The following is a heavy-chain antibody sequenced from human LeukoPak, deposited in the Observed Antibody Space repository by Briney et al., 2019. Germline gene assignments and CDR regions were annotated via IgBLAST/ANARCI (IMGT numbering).Heavy chain of an antibody. D-gene: IGHD3-10*01. Sequence: PGGSLRPSCAASGFTFSSYAMHWVRQAPGKGLEWVAVISYDGSNKYYADSVKGRFTISRDNSKNTLYLQMNSLRAEDTAVYYCASLNPGVRNYYYYGMDVWGQGTTVTVSS. CDR1: GFTFSSYA. V-gene: IGHV3-30-3*01. CDR2: ISYDGSNK. J-gene: IGHJ6*02. CDR3: ASLNPGVRNYYYYGMDV.